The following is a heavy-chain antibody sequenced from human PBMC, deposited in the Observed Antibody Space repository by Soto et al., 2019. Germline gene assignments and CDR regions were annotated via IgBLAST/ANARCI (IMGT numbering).Heavy chain of an antibody. V-gene: IGHV4-34*01. CDR2: INHSGST. CDR3: ARSGYSSSWYSSNFDY. D-gene: IGHD6-13*01. J-gene: IGHJ4*02. CDR1: GGSFSVYY. Sequence: PSETLSLTCAVYGGSFSVYYWSWIRQPPGKGLEWIGEINHSGSTNYNPSLKSRVTISVDTSKNQFSLKLSSVTAADTAVYYCARSGYSSSWYSSNFDYWGQGTRVTLSS.